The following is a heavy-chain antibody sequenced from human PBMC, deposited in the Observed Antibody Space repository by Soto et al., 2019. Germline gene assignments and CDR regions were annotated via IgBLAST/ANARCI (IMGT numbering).Heavy chain of an antibody. CDR2: SYYSGRT. CDR3: ARQRTTVVTQAYFDH. CDR1: GESISSSSYY. Sequence: SETLSLTCVVSGESISSSSYYWSWIRQPPGKGLGWIGSSYYSGRTYYNPSFKSRVTISIDTSNNQYSLKLSPVTATDTAVYYCARQRTTVVTQAYFDHWGQGALVTVSS. J-gene: IGHJ4*02. V-gene: IGHV4-39*01. D-gene: IGHD2-21*02.